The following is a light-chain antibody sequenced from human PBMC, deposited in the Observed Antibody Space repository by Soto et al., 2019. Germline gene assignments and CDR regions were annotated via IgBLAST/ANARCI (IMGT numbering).Light chain of an antibody. J-gene: IGKJ1*01. V-gene: IGKV3-15*01. Sequence: EIVMTQSPATLSVSPGERVILSCRASQSVGSNLAWYQQRPGQAPRLLIFGASTRATGFPVRFSGSGSGTAFTLTISSLQSEDFAVYYCQQYDKWPPWTFGQGTKVEIK. CDR3: QQYDKWPPWT. CDR2: GAS. CDR1: QSVGSN.